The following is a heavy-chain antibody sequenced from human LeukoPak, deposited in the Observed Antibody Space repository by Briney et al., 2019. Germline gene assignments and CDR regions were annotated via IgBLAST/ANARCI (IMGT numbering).Heavy chain of an antibody. Sequence: SQTLSLTCTVSGGSISSGGYYWSWIRQHPGKGLEWIRYIYYSGSTYYNPSLKSRVTISVDTSKNQFSLKLSSVTAADTAVYYCARGPPRGYFDYWGQGTLVTVSS. CDR3: ARGPPRGYFDY. D-gene: IGHD6-6*01. CDR2: IYYSGST. CDR1: GGSISSGGYY. V-gene: IGHV4-31*03. J-gene: IGHJ4*02.